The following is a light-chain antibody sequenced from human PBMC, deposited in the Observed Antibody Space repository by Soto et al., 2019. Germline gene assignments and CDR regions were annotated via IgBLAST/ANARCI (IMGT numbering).Light chain of an antibody. Sequence: DIQMTQSPSSLSASVGDTVAITCRASQGITNSLAGYQQKPWKVPNLLIYAASTLQSGDPDRFRGSASGTDFTLTISSRQPEDLGTYYCQKYNSARFTFAPGTKVHI. CDR1: QGITNS. J-gene: IGKJ3*01. CDR3: QKYNSARFT. CDR2: AAS. V-gene: IGKV1-27*01.